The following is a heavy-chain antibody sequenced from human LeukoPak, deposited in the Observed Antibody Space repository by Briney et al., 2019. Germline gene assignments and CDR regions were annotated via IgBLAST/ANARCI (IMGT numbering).Heavy chain of an antibody. Sequence: SETLSLTCTVSGGSISIGGYYWSWIRQHPGKGLELIGYIYYSGSTYYSPSLKSRVAISVDTSKSQFSLKLSSVTAVDTAVYYCARENYYNSRGHTLRYFDLWGRGTLVTVSS. D-gene: IGHD3-22*01. CDR1: GGSISIGGYY. J-gene: IGHJ2*01. V-gene: IGHV4-31*03. CDR2: IYYSGST. CDR3: ARENYYNSRGHTLRYFDL.